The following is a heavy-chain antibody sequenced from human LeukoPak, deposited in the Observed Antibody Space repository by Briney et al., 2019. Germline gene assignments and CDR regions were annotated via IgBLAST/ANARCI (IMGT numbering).Heavy chain of an antibody. CDR3: ARGTYYYDSSGYSGLGY. D-gene: IGHD3-22*01. J-gene: IGHJ4*02. Sequence: SETLSLTCTVSGGSISSYHWSWIRQPPGKGLEWIGYIYYSGSTNYNPPLKSRVTISVDTSKNQFSLKLSSVTAADTAVYYCARGTYYYDSSGYSGLGYWGQGTLVTVSS. CDR2: IYYSGST. V-gene: IGHV4-59*01. CDR1: GGSISSYH.